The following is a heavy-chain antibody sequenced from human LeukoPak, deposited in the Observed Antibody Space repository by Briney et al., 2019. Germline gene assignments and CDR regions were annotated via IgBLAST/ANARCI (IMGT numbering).Heavy chain of an antibody. CDR2: IHYTGIS. CDR1: GGSINSGSYY. V-gene: IGHV4-39*01. J-gene: IGHJ6*03. D-gene: IGHD3-16*01. CDR3: ARHDGRPFSAFYDSHNYVDA. Sequence: AETLSLTCAVSGGSINSGSYYWGWIRQSPGKGLEWVASIHYTGISSPTHSHNSRVTIFVDTSKHQSSLRLTSVTAADTSHYPSARHDGRPFSAFYDSHNYVDAWGKGTAVLASS.